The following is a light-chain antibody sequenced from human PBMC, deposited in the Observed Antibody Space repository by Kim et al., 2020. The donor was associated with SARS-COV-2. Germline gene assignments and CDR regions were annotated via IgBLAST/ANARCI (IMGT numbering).Light chain of an antibody. J-gene: IGKJ2*01. CDR2: GAS. Sequence: DFQMTQSPSTLSASVGDTVTITCRASQNIRNWLAWYQHKPGKAPKVLIYGASNLQSGVPSRFSGSGSGTEFTLTINSLQPDDFATYYCQQYRILNAFGQGTKLEIK. V-gene: IGKV1-5*01. CDR1: QNIRNW. CDR3: QQYRILNA.